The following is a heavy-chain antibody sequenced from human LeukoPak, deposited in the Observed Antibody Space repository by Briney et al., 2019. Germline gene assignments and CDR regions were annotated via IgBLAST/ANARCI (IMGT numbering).Heavy chain of an antibody. CDR3: ARVHSPYDSSGYYYVVNAFDI. CDR2: VHLDGRT. J-gene: IGHJ3*02. Sequence: SETLSLTCGVSGGSVINTNWWTWVRQPPGKGLEWIGEVHLDGRTNYNPSLESRLTMSVDVSENQVSLKLSSVTAADTAVYYCARVHSPYDSSGYYYVVNAFDIWGQGTMVTVSS. CDR1: GGSVINTNW. D-gene: IGHD3-22*01. V-gene: IGHV4-4*02.